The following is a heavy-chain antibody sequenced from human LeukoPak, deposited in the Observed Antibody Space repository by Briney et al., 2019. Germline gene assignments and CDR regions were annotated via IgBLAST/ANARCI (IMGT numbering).Heavy chain of an antibody. J-gene: IGHJ3*02. D-gene: IGHD3-10*01. CDR1: GGSISSSSSY. V-gene: IGHV2-5*02. CDR2: IYWDDDK. CDR3: AHSEDYYGSVDAFDI. Sequence: TLSLTCSVSGGSISSSSSYWGWIRQPPGKALEWLAFIYWDDDKRYSPSLESRLTITKDTFKNQVVLTMTNMDPVDTATYYCAHSEDYYGSVDAFDIWGQGTMVTVSS.